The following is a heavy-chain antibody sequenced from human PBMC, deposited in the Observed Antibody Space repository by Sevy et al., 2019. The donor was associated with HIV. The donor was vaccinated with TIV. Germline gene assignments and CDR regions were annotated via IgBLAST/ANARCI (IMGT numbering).Heavy chain of an antibody. V-gene: IGHV4-59*13. CDR3: ARVRSTLRKEMATSPYYFDY. CDR2: IYYSGST. Sequence: SETLSLTCTVSGGSISSYYGSWIRQPPGKGLEWIGYIYYSGSTNYNPSLKSRVTISVDTSKNQFSLKLSSVTAADTAVYYCARVRSTLRKEMATSPYYFDYWGQGTLVSVSS. CDR1: GGSISSYY. D-gene: IGHD5-12*01. J-gene: IGHJ4*02.